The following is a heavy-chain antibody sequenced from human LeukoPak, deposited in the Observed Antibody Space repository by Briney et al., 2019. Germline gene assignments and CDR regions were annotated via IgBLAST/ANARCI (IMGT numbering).Heavy chain of an antibody. CDR2: IRTEDYDGAT. V-gene: IGHV3-49*04. CDR1: GFTFGDYA. Sequence: GGSLRLSCAASGFTFGDYAMSWVRQAPGKGLEWVGFIRTEDYDGATDYGASVKGRFTISRDDSKNIAYLQMNSLNTEDAGIYFCTRIFGYYYFYMDVWGKGTTVIVSS. D-gene: IGHD3-16*01. J-gene: IGHJ6*03. CDR3: TRIFGYYYFYMDV.